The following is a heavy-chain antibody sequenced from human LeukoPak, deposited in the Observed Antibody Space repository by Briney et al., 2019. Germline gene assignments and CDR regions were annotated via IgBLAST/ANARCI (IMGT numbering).Heavy chain of an antibody. CDR1: GFTFDDYG. CDR2: INWNGGST. J-gene: IGHJ4*02. CDR3: ARSGGSYSSAGY. D-gene: IGHD1-26*01. V-gene: IGHV3-20*04. Sequence: PGGSLRLSCAASGFTFDDYGMSWVRQAPGKGLEWVSGINWNGGSTGYADSVKGRFTISRDNAKNSLYLQMNSLRAEDTAFYFCARSGGSYSSAGYWGQGTLVTVSS.